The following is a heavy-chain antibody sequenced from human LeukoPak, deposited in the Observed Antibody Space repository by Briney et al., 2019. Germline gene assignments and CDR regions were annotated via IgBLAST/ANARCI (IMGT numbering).Heavy chain of an antibody. V-gene: IGHV4-31*03. J-gene: IGHJ6*02. D-gene: IGHD3/OR15-3a*01. CDR3: ARMDLTFYGMDV. CDR2: IYYSGST. Sequence: SETLPLTCTVSGGSISSGGYYWSWIRQHPGQGLEWIGYIYYSGSTYYNPSLKSRVTISVDTSKNQFSLKLSSVTAADTAVYYRARMDLTFYGMDVWGQGTTVTVSS. CDR1: GGSISSGGYY.